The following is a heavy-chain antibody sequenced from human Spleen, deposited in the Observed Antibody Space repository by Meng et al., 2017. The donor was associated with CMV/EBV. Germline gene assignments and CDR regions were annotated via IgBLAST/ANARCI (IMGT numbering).Heavy chain of an antibody. V-gene: IGHV1-18*01. Sequence: ASVKVSCTASGYTFTSYGIHWVRQAPGQGLEWMGWISAYTGNTKYAQRLQGRVTMTTDTSTDTVYMEVRSLTSDDTATYYCARESDYCTTISCPFDPWGQGTLVTVSS. D-gene: IGHD2-8*01. CDR2: ISAYTGNT. CDR1: GYTFTSYG. CDR3: ARESDYCTTISCPFDP. J-gene: IGHJ5*02.